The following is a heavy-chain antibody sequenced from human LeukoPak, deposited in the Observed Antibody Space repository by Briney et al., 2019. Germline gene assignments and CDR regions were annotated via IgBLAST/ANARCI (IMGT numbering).Heavy chain of an antibody. Sequence: SETLSLTCIASGGSMSSYYWSWIRQPPGKGLEWIGYMYYSGSTNYNYNPSLKSRVTISVDTSKNQFSLKLSSVTAADTAVYYCARGGTMTTVPLWGQGTLVTVSS. CDR1: GGSMSSYY. CDR3: ARGGTMTTVPL. J-gene: IGHJ4*02. CDR2: MYYSGST. V-gene: IGHV4-59*08. D-gene: IGHD4-17*01.